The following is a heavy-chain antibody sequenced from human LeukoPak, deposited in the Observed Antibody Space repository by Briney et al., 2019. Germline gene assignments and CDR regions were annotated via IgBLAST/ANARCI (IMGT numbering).Heavy chain of an antibody. CDR1: GFTFSSYA. Sequence: GGSLRLSCAASGFTFSSYAMSWVRQAPGKGLEWVSAISGSGGSTYCADSVKGRFTISRDNSKNTLYLQMNSLRAEDTAVYYYAKDLLWDYGDYRGGSGFDYWGQGTLVTVSS. CDR2: ISGSGGST. V-gene: IGHV3-23*01. J-gene: IGHJ4*02. CDR3: AKDLLWDYGDYRGGSGFDY. D-gene: IGHD4-17*01.